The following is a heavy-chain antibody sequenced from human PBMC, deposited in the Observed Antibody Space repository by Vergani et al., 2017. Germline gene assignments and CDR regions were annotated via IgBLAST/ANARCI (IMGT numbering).Heavy chain of an antibody. CDR1: GGSISSSSYY. CDR3: ASQTSAIFGVSIDFDY. V-gene: IGHV4-39*01. J-gene: IGHJ4*02. CDR2: IYYSGST. Sequence: QLQLQESGPGLVKPSETLSLTCTVSGGSISSSSYYWGWIRQPPGKGLGWIGSIYYSGSTYYNPSLKSRVTISVDTSKNQFSLKLSSVTAADTAVYCCASQTSAIFGVSIDFDYWGQGTLVTVSS. D-gene: IGHD3-3*01.